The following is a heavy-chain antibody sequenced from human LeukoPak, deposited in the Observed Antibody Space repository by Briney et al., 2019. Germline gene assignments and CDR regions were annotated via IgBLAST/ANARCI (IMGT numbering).Heavy chain of an antibody. J-gene: IGHJ4*02. V-gene: IGHV1-69*13. CDR3: ATRDRGYSYGYGY. D-gene: IGHD5-18*01. Sequence: SVKVSCKASGDSFSTYVISWVRQAPGQGLEWMGGITPIFGTANYAQKFQGRVTITADESTSTACMELSSLRSEDTAVYYCATRDRGYSYGYGYWGQGTLVTVSS. CDR1: GDSFSTYV. CDR2: ITPIFGTA.